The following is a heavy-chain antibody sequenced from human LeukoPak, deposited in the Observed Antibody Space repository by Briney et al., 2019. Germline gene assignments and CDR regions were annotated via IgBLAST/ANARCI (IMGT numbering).Heavy chain of an antibody. CDR2: INGDGSIT. V-gene: IGHV3-74*01. Sequence: GGSLRLSCAASGFTFSAHWMHWVRQTPGKGLVWVSRINGDGSITTYADPVKGRFTISRDNVKSTLYLQMNSLRAEDTAVYYCARQWLVRSVPDYWGQGTLVTVSS. J-gene: IGHJ4*02. D-gene: IGHD6-19*01. CDR3: ARQWLVRSVPDY. CDR1: GFTFSAHW.